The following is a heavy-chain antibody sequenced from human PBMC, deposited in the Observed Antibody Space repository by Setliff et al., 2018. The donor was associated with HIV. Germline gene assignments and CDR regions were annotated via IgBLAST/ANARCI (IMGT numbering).Heavy chain of an antibody. J-gene: IGHJ4*02. CDR2: IKSKADGGTT. CDR1: GFTFNHTG. CDR3: TIHTGLDY. V-gene: IGHV3-15*01. Sequence: GSLRLSCAASGFTFNHTGMNWVRQAPGKGLEWVGRIKSKADGGTTDYASPVKGRFTISRDDSKNTLYLQMNSLKTEDTAVYYCTIHTGLDYWGQGTLVTVSS.